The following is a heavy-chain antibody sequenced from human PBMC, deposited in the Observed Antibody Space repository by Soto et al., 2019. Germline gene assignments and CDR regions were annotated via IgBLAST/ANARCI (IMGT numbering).Heavy chain of an antibody. V-gene: IGHV4-59*01. D-gene: IGHD5-18*01. CDR3: ARDNGYSYGYTLDH. Sequence: QVQLQESGPGLVKPSETLSLTCTVSGGSISSYYWSWIRQPPGKGLEWIGYIYYSGSINYNPSLMSRVTISVDTSKNQFSLKLSSVSAADTAVYYCARDNGYSYGYTLDHWGQGTLVTVSS. J-gene: IGHJ4*02. CDR1: GGSISSYY. CDR2: IYYSGSI.